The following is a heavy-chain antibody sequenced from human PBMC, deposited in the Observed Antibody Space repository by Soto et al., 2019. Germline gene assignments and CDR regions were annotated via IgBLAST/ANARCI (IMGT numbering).Heavy chain of an antibody. V-gene: IGHV4-34*01. Sequence: QVQLQQWGAGLLKPSETLSLTCAVYGGSFSGYYWSWIRQPRGKGLVWIWEINHRGSTNYNPSLKSRVTISVDTSKHQCAPKLSSVTAADTAVYYCTRGSIAAAGVDYWGQGTLVTVSS. CDR1: GGSFSGYY. J-gene: IGHJ4*02. D-gene: IGHD6-13*01. CDR3: TRGSIAAAGVDY. CDR2: INHRGST.